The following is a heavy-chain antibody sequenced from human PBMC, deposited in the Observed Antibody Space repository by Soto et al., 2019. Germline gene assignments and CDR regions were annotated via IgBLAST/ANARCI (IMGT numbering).Heavy chain of an antibody. CDR2: ISSSSSTI. D-gene: IGHD1-26*01. Sequence: PGGSLRLSCAASGFTFSSYSMNWVRQAPGKGLEWVSYISSSSSTIYYADSVKGRFTISRDNAKNSLYLQMNSLRAEDTAVYYCASLSAIRVGPKGPWGQGTLVTVSS. CDR3: ASLSAIRVGPKGP. CDR1: GFTFSSYS. V-gene: IGHV3-48*01. J-gene: IGHJ4*02.